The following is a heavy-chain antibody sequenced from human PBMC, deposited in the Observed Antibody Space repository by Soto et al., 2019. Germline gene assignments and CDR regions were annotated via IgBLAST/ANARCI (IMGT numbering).Heavy chain of an antibody. V-gene: IGHV3-30*18. Sequence: QVQLVESGGCGVQPGRSLRLSCAASGFTFSSYGMHRVRQAPGKGLEWVAGISYEGSNKYYTDSVKGRFTISRDNSKNTLYLQMKSLRAEDTAVYYCAKDRMVRGVIDDWGQVPLVTVSS. CDR2: ISYEGSNK. D-gene: IGHD3-10*01. CDR3: AKDRMVRGVIDD. J-gene: IGHJ4*02. CDR1: GFTFSSYG.